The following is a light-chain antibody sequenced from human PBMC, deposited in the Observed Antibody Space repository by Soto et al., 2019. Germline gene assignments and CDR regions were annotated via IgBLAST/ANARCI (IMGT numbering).Light chain of an antibody. V-gene: IGKV1-27*01. CDR3: QKYDSDPRT. Sequence: DIQMTQSPSSLSASVGDIVTITCRASQGIGSFLAWYQQKPGKVPQLLIYGSSTLQSGVPSRFRGSGSGTDFTLTISSLQPEDVATYYCQKYDSDPRTFGQGTKVDIK. J-gene: IGKJ1*01. CDR2: GSS. CDR1: QGIGSF.